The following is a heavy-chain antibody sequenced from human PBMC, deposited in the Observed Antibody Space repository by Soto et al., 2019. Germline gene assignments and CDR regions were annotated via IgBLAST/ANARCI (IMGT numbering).Heavy chain of an antibody. Sequence: PGGSLRLSCGASGFTFSDYYMTWIRQGPGKGLEWISYISGSGNTVDYSAPVKGRFTISRDNSKNSLYLQMNRLRVDYTAVYYFAREPYPDNNTWYYVYWGQGILVTVSS. J-gene: IGHJ4*02. CDR3: AREPYPDNNTWYYVY. V-gene: IGHV3-11*01. CDR1: GFTFSDYY. CDR2: ISGSGNTV. D-gene: IGHD6-13*01.